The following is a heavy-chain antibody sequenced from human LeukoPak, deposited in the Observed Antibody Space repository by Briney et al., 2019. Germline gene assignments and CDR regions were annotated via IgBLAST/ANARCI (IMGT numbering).Heavy chain of an antibody. Sequence: PGGSLRLSCAASGFTFIVSAVNWVRQAPGKGLEWVSALSGSAGSTYYADSVKGRFTISRDNSKNTLYLQMNSLRAEDTAVYYCAPEYYYDSSGSLYWGQGTLVTVSS. CDR3: APEYYYDSSGSLY. CDR1: GFTFIVSA. V-gene: IGHV3-23*01. CDR2: LSGSAGST. D-gene: IGHD3-22*01. J-gene: IGHJ4*02.